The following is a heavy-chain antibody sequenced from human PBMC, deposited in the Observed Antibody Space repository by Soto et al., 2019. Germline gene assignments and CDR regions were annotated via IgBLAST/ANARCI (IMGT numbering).Heavy chain of an antibody. J-gene: IGHJ4*02. Sequence: DVQLVESGGGLGQPGASLSLSCAASGVTVRNNYMGWVRQAPGKGLEWVSIIYSGGDTSYADSVKGRFTISRDKSQNMVYLQMNGLRAEYTAVYYWARNRPETANGFWGQGTLVSVSS. CDR1: GVTVRNNY. CDR3: ARNRPETANGF. V-gene: IGHV3-66*01. CDR2: IYSGGDT. D-gene: IGHD5-18*01.